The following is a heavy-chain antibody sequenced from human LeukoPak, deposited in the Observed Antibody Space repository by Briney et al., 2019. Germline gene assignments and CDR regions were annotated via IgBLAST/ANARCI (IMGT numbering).Heavy chain of an antibody. CDR3: ARGRIAVADPFDY. V-gene: IGHV3-66*01. CDR2: IYSGGST. J-gene: IGHJ4*02. Sequence: GGSLRLSCAASGFTVSSNYMSWVRQAPGKGLEWVSVIYSGGSTYYADSVKGRFTISRDNSKNTLYLQMNSLRAEDTAVYYCARGRIAVADPFDYWGQGTLATVSS. CDR1: GFTVSSNY. D-gene: IGHD6-19*01.